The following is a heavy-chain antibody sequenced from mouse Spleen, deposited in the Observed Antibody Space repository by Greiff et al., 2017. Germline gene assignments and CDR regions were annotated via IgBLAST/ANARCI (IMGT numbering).Heavy chain of an antibody. CDR1: GFSLTSYG. V-gene: IGHV2-6-1*01. J-gene: IGHJ4*01. D-gene: IGHD2-4*01. Sequence: QVQLKESGPGLVAPSQSLSITCTISGFSLTSYGVHWVRQPPGKGLEWLVVIWSDGSTTYNSALKSRLSISKDNSKSQVFLKMNSLQTDDTALYYCARQRGYDYDGRYAMDYWGQGTSVTVSS. CDR3: ARQRGYDYDGRYAMDY. CDR2: IWSDGST.